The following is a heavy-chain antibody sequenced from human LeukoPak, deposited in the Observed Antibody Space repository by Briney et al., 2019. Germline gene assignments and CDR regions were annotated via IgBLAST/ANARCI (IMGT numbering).Heavy chain of an antibody. Sequence: GGSLRLSCTASGFTFGDYAMSWVRQAPEKGLEWVGFIRSKAFGGTTEYAASVKGRFTISRDDSKSIAYLQMNSLRAEDTAVYYCAKDMGSRYYGSRGGYPHDCWGQGTLVTVSS. D-gene: IGHD3-10*01. V-gene: IGHV3-49*04. CDR3: AKDMGSRYYGSRGGYPHDC. CDR1: GFTFGDYA. CDR2: IRSKAFGGTT. J-gene: IGHJ4*02.